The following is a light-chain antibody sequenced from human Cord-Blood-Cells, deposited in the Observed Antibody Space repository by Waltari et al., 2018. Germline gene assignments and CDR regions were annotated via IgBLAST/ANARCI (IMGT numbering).Light chain of an antibody. CDR2: GAS. CDR3: QQYGSSLWT. J-gene: IGKJ1*01. CDR1: QSVCSNY. V-gene: IGKV3-20*01. Sequence: EIASTQSPGTLTLSTAERATLSCGASQSVCSNYLAWYQQKPGQAPMLLIYGASSMTNGIPNRFSGSGSGTDFTLTSSRLDPEDFTVYYCQQYGSSLWTFGQGTKVEIK.